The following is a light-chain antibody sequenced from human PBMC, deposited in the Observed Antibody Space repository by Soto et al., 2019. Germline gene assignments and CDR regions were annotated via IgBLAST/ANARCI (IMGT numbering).Light chain of an antibody. Sequence: QSALTQPASVSGSPGQSITISCTGTSSDVGSYNLVSWYQQHPGKAPKLMIYEVSKRPSGVSNRFSGYKSGNTASLTISGLQAEDEADYYCCSYAGSTRVFGTGTKVTVL. CDR1: SSDVGSYNL. CDR2: EVS. CDR3: CSYAGSTRV. V-gene: IGLV2-23*02. J-gene: IGLJ1*01.